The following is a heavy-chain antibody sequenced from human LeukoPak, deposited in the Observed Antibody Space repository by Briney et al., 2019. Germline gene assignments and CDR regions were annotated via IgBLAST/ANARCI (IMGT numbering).Heavy chain of an antibody. CDR2: IYHTGNT. D-gene: IGHD6-13*01. CDR3: ARAIGSSTPND. Sequence: SETLSLTCAVSGDSISSNNWWNWVRQPPGKGLEWIGEIYHTGNTNYNPSLKGRVTISVDKSNNQLSLNLRSVNVADTAVYYCARAIGSSTPNDWGQGTLVTVSS. J-gene: IGHJ4*02. V-gene: IGHV4-4*02. CDR1: GDSISSNNW.